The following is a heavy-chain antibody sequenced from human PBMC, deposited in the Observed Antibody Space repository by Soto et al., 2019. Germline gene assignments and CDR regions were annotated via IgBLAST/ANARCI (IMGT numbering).Heavy chain of an antibody. CDR2: INPSGGST. D-gene: IGHD3-22*01. CDR1: GYTFASYY. J-gene: IGHJ4*02. V-gene: IGHV1-46*01. CDR3: ARYCYDGVGYGFDY. Sequence: ASVKVSCKASGYTFASYYMHWVRQTPGQGLEWMGIINPSGGSTSYAQKFQGRVTMTRDTSTSTVYMELSSLRSEDTARYYCARYCYDGVGYGFDYWGQGTLVTVSS.